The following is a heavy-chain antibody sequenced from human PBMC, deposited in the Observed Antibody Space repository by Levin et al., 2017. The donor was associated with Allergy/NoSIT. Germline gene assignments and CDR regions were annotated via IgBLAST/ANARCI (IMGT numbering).Heavy chain of an antibody. CDR2: ISGSAGDT. CDR1: GFTFNNHA. CDR3: ARLEWEHLFGASDY. J-gene: IGHJ4*02. V-gene: IGHV3-23*01. D-gene: IGHD3-3*01. Sequence: RPGGSLRLSCATSGFTFNNHAMNWVRQAPGKGLEWVSAISGSAGDTYYADSVTGRFTISRDNSKNTLYLQMNSLRAEDTAVYYCARLEWEHLFGASDYWGQGTLVAVSS.